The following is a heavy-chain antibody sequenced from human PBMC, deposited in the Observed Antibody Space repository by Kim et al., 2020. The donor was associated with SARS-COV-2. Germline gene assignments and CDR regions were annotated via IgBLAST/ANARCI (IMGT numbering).Heavy chain of an antibody. Sequence: SETLSLTCAVYGGSFSGYYWSWIRQPPGKGLEWIGEINHSGSTNYNPSLKSRVTISVDTSKNQFSLKLSSVTAADTAVYYCARVSMPGRDYYDSSGYYYFDYWGQGTLVTVSS. CDR3: ARVSMPGRDYYDSSGYYYFDY. CDR2: INHSGST. J-gene: IGHJ4*02. CDR1: GGSFSGYY. D-gene: IGHD3-22*01. V-gene: IGHV4-34*01.